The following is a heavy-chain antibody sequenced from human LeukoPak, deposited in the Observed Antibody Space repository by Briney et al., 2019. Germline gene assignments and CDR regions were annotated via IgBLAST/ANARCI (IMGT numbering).Heavy chain of an antibody. V-gene: IGHV1-8*01. Sequence: ASVKVSCKASGYTFTSYDINWVRQATGQGLEGMGWMNPNSGNTGYAQKFQGRVTMTRNTSISTAYMELSSLRSEDTAVYYCARGFRPNYDYVWGSYRQDYYYYYYYMDVWGKGATVTISS. CDR2: MNPNSGNT. CDR3: ARGFRPNYDYVWGSYRQDYYYYYYYMDV. D-gene: IGHD3-16*02. J-gene: IGHJ6*03. CDR1: GYTFTSYD.